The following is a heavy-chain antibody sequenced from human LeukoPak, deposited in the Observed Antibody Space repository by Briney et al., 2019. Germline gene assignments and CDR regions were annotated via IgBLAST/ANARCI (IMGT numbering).Heavy chain of an antibody. CDR1: GFTFKNAW. J-gene: IGHJ4*02. CDR2: ISGSSSHI. V-gene: IGHV3-21*01. Sequence: GGSLRLSCAASGFTFKNAWMRWVRQAPGKGLEWVSSISGSSSHIYYADSVKGRFTITRDNAKNSLYLQMNSLRAEDTAVYFCARFIVVGTTTGAYDYWGQGALVTVSS. CDR3: ARFIVVGTTTGAYDY. D-gene: IGHD2-15*01.